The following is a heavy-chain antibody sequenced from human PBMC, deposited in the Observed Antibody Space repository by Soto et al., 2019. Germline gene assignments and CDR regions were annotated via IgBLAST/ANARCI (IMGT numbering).Heavy chain of an antibody. CDR3: ARNLRTGWYRAGYYYYGMDV. CDR2: IYYSGST. V-gene: IGHV4-39*01. D-gene: IGHD6-19*01. J-gene: IGHJ6*02. Sequence: SETLSLTSTVSGGSISSSSYYWGWIRQPPGKGLEWIGSIYYSGSTYYNPSLKSRVTISVDTSKHQFSLKLSSVTAADTAVYYCARNLRTGWYRAGYYYYGMDVWGQGTTVTVSS. CDR1: GGSISSSSYY.